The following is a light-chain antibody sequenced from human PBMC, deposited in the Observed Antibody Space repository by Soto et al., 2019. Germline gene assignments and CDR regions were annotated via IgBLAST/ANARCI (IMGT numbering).Light chain of an antibody. J-gene: IGKJ2*01. CDR1: ETVNNNF. V-gene: IGKV3-20*01. CDR3: QQYGSSPPYT. CDR2: AAS. Sequence: DIVLTQSPGTLSLSPGERATLSCRASETVNNNFLGWYQQKPGQAPRLLIFAASRRATGIPDRFSGGGSGTDFTLTISRLEPEDFGVYYCQQYGSSPPYTFGQGTKLEIK.